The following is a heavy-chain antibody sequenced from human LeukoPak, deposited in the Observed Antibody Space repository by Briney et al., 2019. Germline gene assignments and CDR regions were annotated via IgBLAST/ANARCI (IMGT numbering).Heavy chain of an antibody. J-gene: IGHJ3*02. CDR1: GYTFTSYY. CDR2: INPSGGST. D-gene: IGHD6-19*01. Sequence: ASVKVSCKASGYTFTSYYMHWVRQAPGQGLEWMGIINPSGGSTSYAQKFQGRVTMTRDTSISTAYMELSRLRSDDTAVYYCASDGIAVAGMRAFDIWGQGTMVTVSS. CDR3: ASDGIAVAGMRAFDI. V-gene: IGHV1-46*01.